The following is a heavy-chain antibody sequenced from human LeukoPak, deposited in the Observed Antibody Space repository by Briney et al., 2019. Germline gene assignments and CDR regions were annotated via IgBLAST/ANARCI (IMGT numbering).Heavy chain of an antibody. CDR3: AKERLLWFGELLLYYYGMDV. J-gene: IGHJ6*02. Sequence: PGRSLRLSCSASGFTFSSYGMHWVRQAPGKGLEWVAVRSYDGSNKYYADSVKGRFTISRDNSKNTLYLQMNSLRAEDTAVYYCAKERLLWFGELLLYYYGMDVWGQGTTVTVSS. V-gene: IGHV3-30*18. CDR1: GFTFSSYG. CDR2: RSYDGSNK. D-gene: IGHD3-10*01.